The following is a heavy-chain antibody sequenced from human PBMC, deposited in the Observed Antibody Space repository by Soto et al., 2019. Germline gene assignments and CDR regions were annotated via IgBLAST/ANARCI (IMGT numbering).Heavy chain of an antibody. J-gene: IGHJ6*02. CDR1: GGTFSSYA. CDR3: ARSISFRYQLLKRGMDV. V-gene: IGHV1-69*13. Sequence: SVKVSCKASGGTFSSYAISWVRQAPGQGLEWMGGIIPIFGTANYAQKFQGRVTINADESASSAYLELSSLRSEDTAVYYCARSISFRYQLLKRGMDVWGQGTTVTVSS. D-gene: IGHD2-2*01. CDR2: IIPIFGTA.